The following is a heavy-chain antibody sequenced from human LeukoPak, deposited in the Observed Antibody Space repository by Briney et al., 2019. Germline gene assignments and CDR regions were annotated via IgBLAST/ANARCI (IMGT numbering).Heavy chain of an antibody. D-gene: IGHD3-10*01. CDR1: GFTFSSYS. Sequence: GGSLRLSYAASGFTFSSYSMNWVRQAPGKGLEWVSYISSSSSTIYYADSVKGRFTISRDSSKNTLYLQMNSLRAEDTAVYYCARGSPLDYWGQGTLVTVSS. V-gene: IGHV3-48*01. J-gene: IGHJ4*02. CDR3: ARGSPLDY. CDR2: ISSSSSTI.